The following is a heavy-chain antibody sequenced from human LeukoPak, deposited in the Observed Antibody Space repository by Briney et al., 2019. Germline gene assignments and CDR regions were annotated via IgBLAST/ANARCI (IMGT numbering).Heavy chain of an antibody. CDR1: GYAFNSND. CDR3: ARGGDGSGHLAALDL. V-gene: IGHV1-8*01. CDR2: MNPNSGNT. D-gene: IGHD3-22*01. J-gene: IGHJ3*01. Sequence: ASVKVSCKASGYAFNSNDMSWVRQATGQGLEWMGWMNPNSGNTGYAQKFQGRVTMTRDTSISTAYMELSSLRSEDTAVYYCARGGDGSGHLAALDLWGQGTMVTVSS.